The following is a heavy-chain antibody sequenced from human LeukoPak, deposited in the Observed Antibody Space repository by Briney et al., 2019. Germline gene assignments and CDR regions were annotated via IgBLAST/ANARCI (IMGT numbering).Heavy chain of an antibody. J-gene: IGHJ6*02. D-gene: IGHD3-10*01. Sequence: SETLSLTCTVSGGSISSYYWSWIRQPPGKGLEWIGYIYYSGSTNYNPSLKSRVTISVDTSKNQFSQKLSSVTAADTAVYYCARGPVRGVAYGMDVWGQGTTVTVSS. CDR1: GGSISSYY. CDR3: ARGPVRGVAYGMDV. V-gene: IGHV4-59*01. CDR2: IYYSGST.